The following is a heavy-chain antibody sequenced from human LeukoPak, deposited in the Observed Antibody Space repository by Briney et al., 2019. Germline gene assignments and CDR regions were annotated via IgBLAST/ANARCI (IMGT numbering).Heavy chain of an antibody. D-gene: IGHD6-13*01. CDR1: GYSFTSYW. V-gene: IGHV5-51*01. CDR3: ARQTGIAAAVNVNWFDP. CDR2: IYPGDSDT. J-gene: IGHJ5*02. Sequence: GESLKISCKGSGYSFTSYWIGWVRQLPGKGLEWMGIIYPGDSDTRYSPSFQGQVTISADKSISTAYLQWSSLKASDTAMYYCARQTGIAAAVNVNWFDPWGQGTLVTVSS.